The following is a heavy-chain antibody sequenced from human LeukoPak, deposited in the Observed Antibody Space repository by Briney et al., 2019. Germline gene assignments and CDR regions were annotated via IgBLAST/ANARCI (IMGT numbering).Heavy chain of an antibody. Sequence: GASVKVSCKTSGGTFSSFAIAWVRQAPGQGLEWMAGIIPIFATTNYAQEFQGRVTMTRSTSINTAYMELSSLRSEDTAVYYCARGGSRSFDIWGLGTMVTVSS. J-gene: IGHJ3*02. CDR2: IIPIFATT. V-gene: IGHV1-69*05. D-gene: IGHD3-10*01. CDR1: GGTFSSFA. CDR3: ARGGSRSFDI.